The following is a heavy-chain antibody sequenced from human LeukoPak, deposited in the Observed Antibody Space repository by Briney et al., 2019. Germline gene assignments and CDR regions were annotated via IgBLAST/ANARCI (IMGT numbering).Heavy chain of an antibody. V-gene: IGHV4-34*01. CDR2: INHRGYS. CDR1: GGSFSGYY. CDR3: ARGLVAVTNPWDAFDI. D-gene: IGHD2-8*01. Sequence: PSETLSLTCAASGGSFSGYYWSWIRQPLGKGLEWIGDINHRGYSNCNPSLKSRVTISVDTSKNQFSLKLSSVTAADTAVYYCARGLVAVTNPWDAFDIWGQGTMVTVSS. J-gene: IGHJ3*02.